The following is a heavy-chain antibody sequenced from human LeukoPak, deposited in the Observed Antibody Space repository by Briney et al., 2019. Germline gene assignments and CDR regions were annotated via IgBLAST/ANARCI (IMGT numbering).Heavy chain of an antibody. D-gene: IGHD3-3*01. CDR2: INPNSGGT. Sequence: ASVKVSCKASGYTFTGYYMHWVRQAPGRGLEWMGWINPNSGGTNYAQKFQGRVTMTRDTSISTAYMELSRLRSDDTAVYSCARSAIFGVVIMNYFDYWGQGTLVTVSS. CDR3: ARSAIFGVVIMNYFDY. J-gene: IGHJ4*02. CDR1: GYTFTGYY. V-gene: IGHV1-2*02.